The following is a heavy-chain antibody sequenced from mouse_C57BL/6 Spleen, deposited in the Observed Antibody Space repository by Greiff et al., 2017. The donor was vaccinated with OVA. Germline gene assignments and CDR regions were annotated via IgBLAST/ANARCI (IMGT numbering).Heavy chain of an antibody. J-gene: IGHJ3*01. D-gene: IGHD4-1*01. V-gene: IGHV5-6*01. CDR2: ISSGGSYT. Sequence: EVQGVESGGDLVKPGGSLKLSCAASGFTFSSYGMSWVRQTPDKRLEWVATISSGGSYTYYPDSVKGRFTISRDNAKNTLYLQMSSLKSEDTAMYYCARWDPCAYWGQGTLVTVSA. CDR1: GFTFSSYG. CDR3: ARWDPCAY.